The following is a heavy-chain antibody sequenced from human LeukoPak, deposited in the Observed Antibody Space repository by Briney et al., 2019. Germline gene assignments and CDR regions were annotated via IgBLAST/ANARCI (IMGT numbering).Heavy chain of an antibody. D-gene: IGHD1-14*01. CDR3: AKVLPPQGSPYMDV. Sequence: GGSLRLSCAASGFTFSINVMHWVRQAPGKGLEWVSAISGSGGSAYYADSVKGRFTISRDNSKNTLYLQMNSLRAEDMAVYYCAKVLPPQGSPYMDVWGKGTTVTVSS. CDR2: ISGSGGSA. CDR1: GFTFSINV. J-gene: IGHJ6*03. V-gene: IGHV3-23*01.